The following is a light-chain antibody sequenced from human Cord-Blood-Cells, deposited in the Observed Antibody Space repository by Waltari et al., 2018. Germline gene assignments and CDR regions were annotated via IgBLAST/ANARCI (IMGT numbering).Light chain of an antibody. J-gene: IGKJ5*01. CDR2: GAS. Sequence: EIVMTQSPATLSVSPGERATLSCRASQSVSSNLAWYQQKPGQAPRLLIYGASTRAPGIPARFSGSGSGTEFTLTISSPQSEDFAVYYCQQYNNWPITFGQGTRLEIK. CDR1: QSVSSN. V-gene: IGKV3-15*01. CDR3: QQYNNWPIT.